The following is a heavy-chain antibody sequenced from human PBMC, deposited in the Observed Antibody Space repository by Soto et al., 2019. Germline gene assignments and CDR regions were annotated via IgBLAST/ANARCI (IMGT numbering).Heavy chain of an antibody. CDR3: ARDGDPQSAFWSGPLGGGRFDP. Sequence: QVQLVQSGAEVKKPGSSVNVSCKTSGGTFGNSAVTWVRQAPGQGLEWLWGIVPMFGTANYAQKFQGRVTITADESTITAYMELSSLNTDDTAVYYCARDGDPQSAFWSGPLGGGRFDPWGQGTLVTVSS. V-gene: IGHV1-69*12. CDR2: IVPMFGTA. CDR1: GGTFGNSA. D-gene: IGHD3-3*01. J-gene: IGHJ5*02.